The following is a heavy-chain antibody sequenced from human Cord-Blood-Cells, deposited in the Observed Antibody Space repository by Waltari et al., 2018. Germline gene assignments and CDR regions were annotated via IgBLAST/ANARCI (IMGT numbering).Heavy chain of an antibody. CDR2: IYYSGST. Sequence: QLQLQESGPGLVKPSETLSLTCTVSGGSISSSSYYWGWIRQPPGKGLEWIGSIYYSGSTYYNPSLKSRVTISVDTSKNQFSPKLSSVTAADTAVYYCARDGVDLVVTAIDYWGQGTLVTVSS. CDR1: GGSISSSSYY. CDR3: ARDGVDLVVTAIDY. D-gene: IGHD2-21*02. J-gene: IGHJ4*02. V-gene: IGHV4-39*07.